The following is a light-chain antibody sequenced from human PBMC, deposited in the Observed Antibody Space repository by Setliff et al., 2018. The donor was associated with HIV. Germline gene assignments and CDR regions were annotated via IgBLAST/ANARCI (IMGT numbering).Light chain of an antibody. CDR1: SSDVGGYNY. CDR3: CSYAGSYTFAVL. J-gene: IGLJ2*01. Sequence: SSDVGGYNYVSWYQQHPGKAPKLMIYDVSKRPSGVPDRFSGSKSGNTASLTISGLQAEDEADYYCCSYAGSYTFAVLFGGGTKVTVL. V-gene: IGLV2-11*01. CDR2: DVS.